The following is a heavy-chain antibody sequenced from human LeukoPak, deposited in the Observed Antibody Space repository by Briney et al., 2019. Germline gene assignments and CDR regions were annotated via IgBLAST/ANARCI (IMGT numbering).Heavy chain of an antibody. D-gene: IGHD2-8*01. V-gene: IGHV3-30*04. CDR1: GFTFSSYA. J-gene: IGHJ4*02. Sequence: GGSLRLSCAASGFTFSSYAMHWVRQAPGKGLEWVAVISYDGSNKYYADSVKGRFTISRDNSKNTLYLQMNSLRAEDTAVYYCARDLMVATGRPQPIDYWGQGTLVTVSS. CDR2: ISYDGSNK. CDR3: ARDLMVATGRPQPIDY.